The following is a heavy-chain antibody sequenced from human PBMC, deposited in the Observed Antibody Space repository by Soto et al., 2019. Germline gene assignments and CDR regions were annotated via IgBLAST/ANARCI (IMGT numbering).Heavy chain of an antibody. V-gene: IGHV3-53*01. Sequence: EVQLVESGGGLIQPGGSLGLSCAASGFTVSSNYMSWVRQAPGKGLEWVSVIYSGGSTYYADSVKGRFTISRDNSKNTLYLQMNSLRAEDTAVYYCARFLAVVVVAATEQSDAFDIWGQGTMVTVSS. J-gene: IGHJ3*02. D-gene: IGHD2-15*01. CDR1: GFTVSSNY. CDR2: IYSGGST. CDR3: ARFLAVVVVAATEQSDAFDI.